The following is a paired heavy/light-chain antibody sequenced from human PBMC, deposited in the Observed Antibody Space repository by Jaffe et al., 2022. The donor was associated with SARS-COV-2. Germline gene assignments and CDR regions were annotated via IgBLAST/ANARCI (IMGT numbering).Heavy chain of an antibody. J-gene: IGHJ4*02. Sequence: EVQLEESGGGLIKPGGSLRLSCAASGFTFSNAWMNWVRQAPGRGLEWVGHIKSKADGATTDYAAPVKGRFTISRDDSKNTLLLQMNSLKTDDTAVYYCTTGLLFGGQGTLVTVSS. CDR1: GFTFSNAW. D-gene: IGHD2-15*01. CDR2: IKSKADGATT. CDR3: TTGLLF. V-gene: IGHV3-15*01.
Light chain of an antibody. CDR2: KAS. J-gene: IGKJ1*01. CDR1: QSITDW. Sequence: DIQMTQSPSTLSASVGDRVTITCRASQSITDWLAWYQQKPGKAPKLLIYKASSLESGVPSRFSGFGYGTDFTLTISSLQPDDFATYFCQQYSSFSRTFGQGTKVEIK. CDR3: QQYSSFSRT. V-gene: IGKV1-5*03.